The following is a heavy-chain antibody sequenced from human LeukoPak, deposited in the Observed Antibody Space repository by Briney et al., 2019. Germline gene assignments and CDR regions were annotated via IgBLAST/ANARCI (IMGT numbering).Heavy chain of an antibody. CDR1: GYTLTELS. Sequence: ASVKVSCKVSGYTLTELSMHWVRQAPGKGLEWMGGFDPEDGETIYAQKFQGRVTMTEDTSTDTAYMELSSLRSEDTAVYYCATDPIYSGYAFRLDYWGQGTLVTVSS. CDR3: ATDPIYSGYAFRLDY. D-gene: IGHD5-12*01. J-gene: IGHJ4*02. CDR2: FDPEDGET. V-gene: IGHV1-24*01.